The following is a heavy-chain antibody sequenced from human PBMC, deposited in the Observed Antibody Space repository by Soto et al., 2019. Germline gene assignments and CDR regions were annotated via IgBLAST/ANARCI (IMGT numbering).Heavy chain of an antibody. J-gene: IGHJ6*02. V-gene: IGHV4-31*03. CDR1: GGCISNDGDY. Sequence: SAPLSLTCSVSGGCISNDGDYWSWMHQHPVTGLEWIGYIYYSGSTYYNPSLKSRVTISVDTSKNQFSLKLSSVTAADTAVYYCARDLSGSGSYYREGLDVWGQGSTVTVSS. D-gene: IGHD3-10*01. CDR3: ARDLSGSGSYYREGLDV. CDR2: IYYSGST.